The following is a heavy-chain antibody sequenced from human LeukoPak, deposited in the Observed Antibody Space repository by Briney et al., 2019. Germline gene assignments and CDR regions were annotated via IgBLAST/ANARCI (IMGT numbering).Heavy chain of an antibody. CDR1: GFTFSSYW. D-gene: IGHD6-19*01. Sequence: PGGSLRLSCAVSGFTFSSYWMDWVRQAPGKGLVWVSRISSDGSNTAYADSVKGRFTISRDNARNTLFLQMSSLRAEDTAVYYCAKGGDGGAWYDYWGQGTLVIVSS. J-gene: IGHJ4*02. CDR3: AKGGDGGAWYDY. CDR2: ISSDGSNT. V-gene: IGHV3-74*01.